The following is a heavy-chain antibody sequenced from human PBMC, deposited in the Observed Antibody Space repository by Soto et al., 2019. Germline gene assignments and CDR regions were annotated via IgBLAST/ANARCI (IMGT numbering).Heavy chain of an antibody. CDR1: GYTFTSYG. CDR2: ISAYNGNT. Sequence: ASVKVSCKASGYTFTSYGISWVRQAPGQGLEWMGWISAYNGNTNYAQKLQGRVTMTTDTSTSTAYMELRSLRSDDTAVYYCARVLWYYYDSSGNDAFDIWGQGTMVTVSS. J-gene: IGHJ3*02. D-gene: IGHD3-22*01. V-gene: IGHV1-18*01. CDR3: ARVLWYYYDSSGNDAFDI.